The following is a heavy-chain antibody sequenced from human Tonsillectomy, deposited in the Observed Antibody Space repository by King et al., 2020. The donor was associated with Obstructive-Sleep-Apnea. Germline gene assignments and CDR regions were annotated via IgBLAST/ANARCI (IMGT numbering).Heavy chain of an antibody. D-gene: IGHD1-1*01. Sequence: VQLVESGAEVKKPGASVKVSCKASGYTFTNYGIIWVRQAPGQGLEWMGWTNTYDGRTIYAQIFEGRVSMSRDTSTRTAYMELRSLTSDDTAVYFCARGGTGWYDDWGQGTLVTVSS. CDR3: ARGGTGWYDD. CDR1: GYTFTNYG. CDR2: TNTYDGRT. J-gene: IGHJ5*02. V-gene: IGHV1-18*01.